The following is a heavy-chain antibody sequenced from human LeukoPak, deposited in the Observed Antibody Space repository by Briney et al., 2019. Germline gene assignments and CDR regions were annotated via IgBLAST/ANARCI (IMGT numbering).Heavy chain of an antibody. Sequence: SVKVSCKASVGTFISYAISWVRQAPGQGLEWMGGIIPIFGTANYAQKFQGRVTITTDESTSTAYMELSSLRSEDTAVYYCARVGGAARSYFDYWGQGTLVTVSS. V-gene: IGHV1-69*05. CDR3: ARVGGAARSYFDY. J-gene: IGHJ4*02. CDR2: IIPIFGTA. D-gene: IGHD6-6*01. CDR1: VGTFISYA.